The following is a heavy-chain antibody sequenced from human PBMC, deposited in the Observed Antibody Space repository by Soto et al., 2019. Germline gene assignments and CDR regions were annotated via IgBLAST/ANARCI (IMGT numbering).Heavy chain of an antibody. J-gene: IGHJ4*02. D-gene: IGHD3-3*01. CDR3: ATYPTIFGVVIPDFDY. V-gene: IGHV1-24*01. CDR1: GYTLTELS. CDR2: FDPEDGET. Sequence: VASVKVSCKVSGYTLTELSMHWVRQAPGKGLEWMGGFDPEDGETIYAQKFQGRVTMTEDTSTDTAYMELSSLRSEDTAVYYCATYPTIFGVVIPDFDYWGQGTLVTVSS.